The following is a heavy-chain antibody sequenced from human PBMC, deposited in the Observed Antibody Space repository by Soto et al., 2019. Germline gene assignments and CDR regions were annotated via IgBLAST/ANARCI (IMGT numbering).Heavy chain of an antibody. D-gene: IGHD3-9*01. Sequence: ASVKVSCKASGYTFTSYGISGVRQAPGQGLEWMGWISAYNGNTNYAQKLQGRVTMTTDTSTSTAYMELRSLRSDDTAVYYCARLMLGFLTGYYHLSESVDAFDICGQGTMVTFSS. CDR2: ISAYNGNT. CDR3: ARLMLGFLTGYYHLSESVDAFDI. CDR1: GYTFTSYG. V-gene: IGHV1-18*04. J-gene: IGHJ3*02.